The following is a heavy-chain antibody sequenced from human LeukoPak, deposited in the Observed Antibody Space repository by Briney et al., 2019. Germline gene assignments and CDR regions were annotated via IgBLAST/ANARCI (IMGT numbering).Heavy chain of an antibody. J-gene: IGHJ4*02. CDR3: ARESYSYGYGYSFDY. V-gene: IGHV4-59*01. CDR1: GGSISSYY. D-gene: IGHD5-18*01. Sequence: SETLSLTCTVSGGSISSYYWSWIRQPPGKGLEWIGYIYYSGSTNYNPSLKSRVTISVDTSKNQFSLKLSSVTAADTAVYYCARESYSYGYGYSFDYWGQGTLDTVSS. CDR2: IYYSGST.